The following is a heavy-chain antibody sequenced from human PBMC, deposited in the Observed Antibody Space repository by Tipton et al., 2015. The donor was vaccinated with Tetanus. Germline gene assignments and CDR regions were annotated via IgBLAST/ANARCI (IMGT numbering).Heavy chain of an antibody. V-gene: IGHV3-30*18. D-gene: IGHD3-22*01. CDR2: ISYDGSNK. J-gene: IGHJ4*02. Sequence: SLRLSCAASGFTFSSYGMHRVRQAPGKGLEWVAVISYDGSNKYYADSVKGRFTISRDNSKNTLYLQMNSLRAEDTAVYYCAKGTYYYDSSGYYPGIWGQGTLVTVSS. CDR3: AKGTYYYDSSGYYPGI. CDR1: GFTFSSYG.